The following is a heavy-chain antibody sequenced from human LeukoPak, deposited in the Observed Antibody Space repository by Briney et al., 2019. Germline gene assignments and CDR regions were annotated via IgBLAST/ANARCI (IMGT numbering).Heavy chain of an antibody. J-gene: IGHJ3*02. D-gene: IGHD3-22*01. CDR3: ARDAMIVDDASDI. V-gene: IGHV3-7*01. CDR1: GFTFSSYW. CDR2: IKQDGSEK. Sequence: GGSLRLSCAASGFTFSSYWMSWVRQAPGKGLEWVANIKQDGSEKYYVDSVKGRFTISRDNAKNSLYLQMSSLRAEDTAVHYCARDAMIVDDASDIWGQGTMVTVSS.